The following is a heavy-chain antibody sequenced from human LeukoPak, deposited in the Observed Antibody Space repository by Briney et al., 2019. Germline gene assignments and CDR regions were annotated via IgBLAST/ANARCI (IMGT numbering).Heavy chain of an antibody. CDR2: ISGSGGST. Sequence: KPGGSLRLSCAASGFTFSSYAMHWVRQAPGKGLEWVSAISGSGGSTYYADSVKGRFTISRDNAKDSVYLQMNSLRAEDTAVYYCARGVGTSSSLAYWGPGTLVTVSS. D-gene: IGHD1-26*01. V-gene: IGHV3-21*01. CDR1: GFTFSSYA. CDR3: ARGVGTSSSLAY. J-gene: IGHJ4*02.